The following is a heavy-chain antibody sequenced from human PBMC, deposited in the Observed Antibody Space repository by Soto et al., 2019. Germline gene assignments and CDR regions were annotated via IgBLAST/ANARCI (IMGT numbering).Heavy chain of an antibody. CDR2: IYYSGST. CDR3: ASSTSRAGDAFDI. D-gene: IGHD3-16*01. CDR1: GGSISSSSYY. Sequence: QLQLQESGPGLVKPSETLSLTCTVSGGSISSSSYYWGWIRQPPGKGLEWIGSIYYSGSTYYNPSLKSRGTISGDTSKNQFSLKLSSVTAADTAVYYCASSTSRAGDAFDIWGQGTMVTVSS. J-gene: IGHJ3*02. V-gene: IGHV4-39*01.